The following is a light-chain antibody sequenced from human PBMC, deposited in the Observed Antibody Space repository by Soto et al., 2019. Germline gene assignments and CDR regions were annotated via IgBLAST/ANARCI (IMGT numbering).Light chain of an antibody. J-gene: IGKJ1*01. V-gene: IGKV1-39*01. CDR3: QQSYSTPPWT. CDR2: AAS. CDR1: QTIMTY. Sequence: DIQMTQSPSSLSASVGDEVTITCRASQTIMTYLNWYQLKPGKPPRLLIYAASSLQSGVPSRFSGSGSGTDFTLTISSLQPEDFATYSCQQSYSTPPWTFGQGTKVDIK.